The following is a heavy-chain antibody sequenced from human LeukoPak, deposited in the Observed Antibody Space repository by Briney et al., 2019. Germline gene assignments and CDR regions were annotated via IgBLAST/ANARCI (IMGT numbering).Heavy chain of an antibody. CDR1: GGSISSGGYY. D-gene: IGHD3-9*01. Sequence: PSQTLSLTCTVSGGSISSGGYYWSWIRQHPGKGLEWIGYIYYSGSTYYNPSLKSRVTISVDTSKNQFSLKLSSVTAADTAVYYCARGRYFDWSYYFYYWGQGTLVTVSS. J-gene: IGHJ4*02. CDR2: IYYSGST. CDR3: ARGRYFDWSYYFYY. V-gene: IGHV4-31*03.